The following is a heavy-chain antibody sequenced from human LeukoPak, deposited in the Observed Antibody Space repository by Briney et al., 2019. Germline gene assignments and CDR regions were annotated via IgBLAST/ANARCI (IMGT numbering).Heavy chain of an antibody. CDR2: ISGSGGST. D-gene: IGHD3-3*01. CDR3: AKRFLEWPHDY. J-gene: IGHJ4*02. V-gene: IGHV3-23*01. CDR1: GFTFSSYG. Sequence: PGRSLRLSCAASGFTFSSYGMHWVRQAPGKGLEWVSAISGSGGSTYYADSVKGRFTISRDNSKNTLYLQMNSLRAEDTAVYYCAKRFLEWPHDYWGQGTLVTVSS.